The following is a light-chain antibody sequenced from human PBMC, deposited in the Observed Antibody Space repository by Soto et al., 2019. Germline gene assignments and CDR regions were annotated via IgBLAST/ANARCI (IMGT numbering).Light chain of an antibody. CDR2: GAS. Sequence: ETVSTQSPGTLSLSPGERATLSCRASQRVTSNYLTWYQQKPGQAPRLLIFGASIRDTGIPDRFSGSVSGTDFNLTISRLETEDCAVYDGHQYGNSPGTFGQGTKVDIK. CDR3: HQYGNSPGT. J-gene: IGKJ1*01. V-gene: IGKV3-20*01. CDR1: QRVTSNY.